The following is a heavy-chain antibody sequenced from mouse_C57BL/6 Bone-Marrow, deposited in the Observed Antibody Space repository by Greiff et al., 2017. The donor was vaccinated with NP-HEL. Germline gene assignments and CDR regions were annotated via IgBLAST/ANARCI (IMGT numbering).Heavy chain of an antibody. J-gene: IGHJ3*01. Sequence: QVQLQQPGAELVMPGASVKLSCKASGYTFTSYWMHWVKQRPGQGLEWIGEIDPSDSYTNYNQKFKGKSTLTVDKSSSTAYMQLSSLTSEDSAVYYCARSTSAWFAYWGQGTLVTVS. CDR1: GYTFTSYW. V-gene: IGHV1-69*01. CDR3: ARSTSAWFAY. CDR2: IDPSDSYT.